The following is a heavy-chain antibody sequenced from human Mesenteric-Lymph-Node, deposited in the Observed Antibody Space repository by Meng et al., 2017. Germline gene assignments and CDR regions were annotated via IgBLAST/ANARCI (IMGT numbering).Heavy chain of an antibody. J-gene: IGHJ4*02. D-gene: IGHD3-10*01. CDR3: AKDYFVSGVITTLFDS. Sequence: GESLKISCAASGFTFSDYYMKWVRQAPGKGLEWVSSISSSSTIYYADSVKGRFTISRDNAKNSLYLKMNSLRAEDKAFYYCAKDYFVSGVITTLFDSWGEGTLVTVSS. V-gene: IGHV3-69-1*01. CDR2: ISSSSTI. CDR1: GFTFSDYY.